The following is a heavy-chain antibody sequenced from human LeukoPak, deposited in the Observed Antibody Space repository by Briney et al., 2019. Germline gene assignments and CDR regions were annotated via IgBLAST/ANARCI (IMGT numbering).Heavy chain of an antibody. CDR2: ISWNGGSI. CDR1: GFTFDDYG. V-gene: IGHV3-9*01. Sequence: GGSLRLSCAASGFTFDDYGMHWVRQAPGKGLEWVSGISWNGGSIGYADSVKGRFTISRDNAKNSLYLQMNSLRAEDTAVYYCARDRAVGATNNWFDPWGQGTLVTVSS. CDR3: ARDRAVGATNNWFDP. J-gene: IGHJ5*02. D-gene: IGHD1-26*01.